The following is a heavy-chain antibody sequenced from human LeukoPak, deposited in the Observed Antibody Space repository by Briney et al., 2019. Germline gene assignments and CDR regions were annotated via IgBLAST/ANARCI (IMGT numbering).Heavy chain of an antibody. CDR2: ISYDGSNK. V-gene: IGHV3-30-3*01. CDR1: GFTFSSYA. J-gene: IGHJ4*02. Sequence: GRSLRLSCAASGFTFSSYAMHWVRQAPGKGLEWVAVISYDGSNKYYADSVKGRFTISRDNSKNTLYLQMNSLRAKDTAVYYCAREAVVTAILDYWGQGTLVTVSS. D-gene: IGHD2-21*02. CDR3: AREAVVTAILDY.